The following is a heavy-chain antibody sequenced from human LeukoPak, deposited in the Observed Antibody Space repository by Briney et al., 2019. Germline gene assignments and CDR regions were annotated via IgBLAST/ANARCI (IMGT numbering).Heavy chain of an antibody. Sequence: GALRLSIAAPGITFSRYWMSWVRQAPGEGLGGVANIKQDGSEKYYVDSVKGRFTISRDNAKNSLYLQMNSLRVEDTAVYYCARVSKESSAWGYWGQGTLVTVSS. CDR3: ARVSKESSAWGY. V-gene: IGHV3-7*03. CDR1: GITFSRYW. D-gene: IGHD6-19*01. J-gene: IGHJ4*02. CDR2: IKQDGSEK.